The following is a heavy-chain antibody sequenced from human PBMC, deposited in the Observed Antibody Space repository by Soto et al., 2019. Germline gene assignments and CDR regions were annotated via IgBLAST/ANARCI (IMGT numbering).Heavy chain of an antibody. Sequence: QVHLVQSGAEVKKPGASVKVSCKTSGYTFTTYGISWVRQAPGQGLEWMGWISAYNGNTNYAQKLQGRVTMTTDTATSTADRERRSLRADDTAVNDGARDVNSEGNNARDGWGQGTTGTASS. V-gene: IGHV1-18*04. D-gene: IGHD1-1*01. J-gene: IGHJ6*02. CDR3: ARDVNSEGNNARDG. CDR2: ISAYNGNT. CDR1: GYTFTTYG.